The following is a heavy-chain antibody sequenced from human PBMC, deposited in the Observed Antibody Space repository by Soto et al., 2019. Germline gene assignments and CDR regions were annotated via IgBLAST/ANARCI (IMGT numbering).Heavy chain of an antibody. J-gene: IGHJ3*02. CDR1: GYTFTSYG. D-gene: IGHD2-15*01. V-gene: IGHV1-18*01. CDR3: ARDTGRDVVVAVPMSREANAFDI. CDR2: ISAYNGNT. Sequence: QVQLVQSGAEVKKPGASVKVSCKASGYTFTSYGISWVRQAPGQGLEWMGWISAYNGNTNYAQKLQGRVTMTTDTSTSTAYMELRSLRPDDRAVYYCARDTGRDVVVAVPMSREANAFDIWGQGTMVTVSS.